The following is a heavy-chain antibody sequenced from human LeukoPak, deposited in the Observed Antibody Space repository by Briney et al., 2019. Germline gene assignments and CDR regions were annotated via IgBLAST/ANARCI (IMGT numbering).Heavy chain of an antibody. D-gene: IGHD2-21*02. Sequence: PSETLSLTCTVSGRFISSYYWGWIRQPPGKGLEWVGSIYYSGSTYYNPALKSRVTISVDTSKNQFSLKLSSVTAADTAVYYCARECGEHIVVVTARFSWFDPWGQGTLVTVSS. CDR3: ARECGEHIVVVTARFSWFDP. V-gene: IGHV4-39*07. CDR1: GRFISSYY. CDR2: IYYSGST. J-gene: IGHJ5*02.